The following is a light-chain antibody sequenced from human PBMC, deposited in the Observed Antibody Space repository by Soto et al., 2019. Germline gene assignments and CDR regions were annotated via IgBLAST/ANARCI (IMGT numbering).Light chain of an antibody. CDR1: SSNVGHNS. Sequence: QSVLTQPPSVSAAPGQEVTISCSGSSSNVGHNSVSWYQHLPGTAPKLLIYDNNKRPSGIPARFSGSKSGTSATLGITGLQTGDEADYYCGALDDRLTVYVFGSGTKVTVL. CDR3: GALDDRLTVYV. J-gene: IGLJ1*01. CDR2: DNN. V-gene: IGLV1-51*01.